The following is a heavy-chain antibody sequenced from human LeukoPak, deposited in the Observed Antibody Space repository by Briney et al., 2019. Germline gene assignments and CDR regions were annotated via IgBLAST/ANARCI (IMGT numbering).Heavy chain of an antibody. CDR2: ISAYNGNT. CDR3: ARDHDSSGYYDPYY. V-gene: IGHV1-18*01. J-gene: IGHJ4*02. Sequence: ASVKVSCKASGYTFTSYGISWVRQAPGQGLEWMGWISAYNGNTNYAQKLQGRVTMTTDTSTSTDYMELRSLRSDDTAVYYCARDHDSSGYYDPYYWGQGTLVTVSS. D-gene: IGHD3-22*01. CDR1: GYTFTSYG.